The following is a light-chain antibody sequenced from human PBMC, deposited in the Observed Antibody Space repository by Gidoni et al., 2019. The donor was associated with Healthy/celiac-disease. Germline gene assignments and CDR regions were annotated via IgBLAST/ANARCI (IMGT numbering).Light chain of an antibody. CDR1: SIRSSY. J-gene: IGLJ2*01. V-gene: IGLV3-19*01. Sequence: SSELTQDPAVSVALGKTVRITCQGDSIRSSYASRYQQKPGQPPVLVIYGKNNRPSGIPDRFSGSSSGNTASLTITGAQAEDEADYYCNSRDSSGNHLRVVFGGGTKLTVL. CDR3: NSRDSSGNHLRVV. CDR2: GKN.